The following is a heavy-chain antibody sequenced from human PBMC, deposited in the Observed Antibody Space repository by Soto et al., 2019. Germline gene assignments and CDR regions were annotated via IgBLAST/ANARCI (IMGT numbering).Heavy chain of an antibody. CDR1: GGSISSGGYY. CDR3: ARDYHYDFWSGYYSYYYGMDV. D-gene: IGHD3-3*01. V-gene: IGHV4-31*03. J-gene: IGHJ6*02. CDR2: IYYSGST. Sequence: QVQLQESGPGLVKPSQTLSLTCTVSGGSISSGGYYWSWIRQHPGKGLEWIGYIYYSGSTYYNPSLRSRVTISLDTSKNQFSLKLSSVTAADTAVYYCARDYHYDFWSGYYSYYYGMDVWGQGTTVTVSS.